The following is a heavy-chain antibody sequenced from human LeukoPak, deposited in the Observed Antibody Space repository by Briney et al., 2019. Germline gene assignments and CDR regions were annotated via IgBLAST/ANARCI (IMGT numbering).Heavy chain of an antibody. CDR3: AKAHYYDSSGSYSRYFDS. Sequence: PGGSLRLSCAASGFTFSSYWMHWVRQAPVKGLVWVSRINSDGSSTSYADSVKGRFTISGDNAKNTLYLQMNSLRAEDTAVYYCAKAHYYDSSGSYSRYFDSWGQGTLVTVSS. V-gene: IGHV3-74*01. CDR2: INSDGSST. CDR1: GFTFSSYW. J-gene: IGHJ4*02. D-gene: IGHD3-22*01.